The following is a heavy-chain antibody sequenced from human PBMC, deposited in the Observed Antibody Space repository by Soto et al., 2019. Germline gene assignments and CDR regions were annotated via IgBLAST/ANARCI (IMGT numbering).Heavy chain of an antibody. D-gene: IGHD6-13*01. J-gene: IGHJ3*02. Sequence: ASVKVSCKASGYTFTGYYMHWVRQAPGQGLEWMGWINPNSGGTNYAQKFQGWVTMTRDTSISTAYMELSRLRSDDTVVYYCARGEGIAAAGDAFDIWGQGTMVTVSS. CDR3: ARGEGIAAAGDAFDI. V-gene: IGHV1-2*04. CDR2: INPNSGGT. CDR1: GYTFTGYY.